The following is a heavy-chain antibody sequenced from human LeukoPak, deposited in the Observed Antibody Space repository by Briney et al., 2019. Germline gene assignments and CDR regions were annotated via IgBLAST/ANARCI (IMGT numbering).Heavy chain of an antibody. CDR3: ARDPPRIVVVVAATNYYGMDV. CDR2: ISAYNGNT. D-gene: IGHD2-15*01. Sequence: ASVNVSRKASGYTFTSYGISWVRQAPGQGLEWMGWISAYNGNTNYAQKLQGRVTMTTDTSTSTAYMELRSLRSDDTAVYYCARDPPRIVVVVAATNYYGMDVWGQGTTVTVSS. CDR1: GYTFTSYG. V-gene: IGHV1-18*01. J-gene: IGHJ6*02.